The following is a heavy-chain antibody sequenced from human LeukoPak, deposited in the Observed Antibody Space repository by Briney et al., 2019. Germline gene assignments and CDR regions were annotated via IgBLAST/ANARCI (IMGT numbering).Heavy chain of an antibody. CDR2: IYDSGST. D-gene: IGHD6-13*01. V-gene: IGHV4-59*01. Sequence: PSETLSLTCTVSGASINSYYWSWIRQPPGKGLEWIGCIYDSGSTDYNPSLKSRVTISVDTSKNQFSLKLTSVTAADAAMYDCARTSSSWLWGQGTLVTVSS. J-gene: IGHJ4*02. CDR1: GASINSYY. CDR3: ARTSSSWL.